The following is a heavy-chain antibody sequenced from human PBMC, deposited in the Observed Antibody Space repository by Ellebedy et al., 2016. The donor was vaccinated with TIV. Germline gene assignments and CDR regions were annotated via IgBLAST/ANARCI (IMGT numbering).Heavy chain of an antibody. J-gene: IGHJ4*02. CDR3: AKNMRTVTTTIDY. CDR1: ELTVASNF. V-gene: IGHV3-66*01. Sequence: GGSLRLSCAASELTVASNFMSWVRQAPGKGLAWVSTIAIDSTTYYADSVKGRFTISRDNSKNTLDIQMNSLRAEDTAVYYCAKNMRTVTTTIDYWGQGTLVTVSS. CDR2: IAIDSTT. D-gene: IGHD4-17*01.